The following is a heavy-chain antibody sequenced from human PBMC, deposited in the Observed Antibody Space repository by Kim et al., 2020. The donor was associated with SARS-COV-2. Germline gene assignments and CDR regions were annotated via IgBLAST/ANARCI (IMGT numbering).Heavy chain of an antibody. Sequence: SETLSLTCSVSGGSISSGDYYWSWIRQPPGKRLEWIGYVYSSGSIQYNPPLTSRVIISPDTSKNQFSLSLTSVTSADTAVYFCARAEEQLIFYFRGQGTL. D-gene: IGHD3-9*01. CDR2: VYSSGSI. CDR1: GGSISSGDYY. V-gene: IGHV4-30-4*01. CDR3: ARAEEQLIFYF. J-gene: IGHJ4*02.